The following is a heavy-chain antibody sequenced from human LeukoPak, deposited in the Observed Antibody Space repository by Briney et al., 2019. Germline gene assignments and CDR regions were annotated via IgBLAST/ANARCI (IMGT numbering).Heavy chain of an antibody. V-gene: IGHV3-23*01. CDR3: AKVSGSYYLLDY. Sequence: GGSLRLSCAASGFTFSSYAMSWVRQAPGKGLEWVSAISGSGGSTYYADSVKGRFTISRDNSKNTLYLQIHSLRAEDTAVYYCAKVSGSYYLLDYWGQGTLVTVSS. CDR2: ISGSGGST. D-gene: IGHD1-26*01. J-gene: IGHJ4*02. CDR1: GFTFSSYA.